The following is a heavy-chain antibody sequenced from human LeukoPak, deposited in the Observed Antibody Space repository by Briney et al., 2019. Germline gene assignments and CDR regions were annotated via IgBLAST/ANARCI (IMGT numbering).Heavy chain of an antibody. CDR1: VGSFSGYY. CDR2: INHSGST. CDR3: ASLKGAGSFDY. D-gene: IGHD6-13*01. V-gene: IGHV4-34*01. J-gene: IGHJ4*01. Sequence: SVPLSLTCAVYVGSFSGYYWRWIRQPPGKGLEWIGEINHSGSTNYNPSLKSRVSISVDSSKNQFSLKVSSVTAADTAVYYCASLKGAGSFDYWGQGTLVTVPS.